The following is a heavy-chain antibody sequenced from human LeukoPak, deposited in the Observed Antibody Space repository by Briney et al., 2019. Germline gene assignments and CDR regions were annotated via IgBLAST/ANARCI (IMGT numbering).Heavy chain of an antibody. V-gene: IGHV3-23*01. CDR3: SKWGDYDVLTGYYDSDF. CDR1: GFTFSNYA. Sequence: GASLRLSCAASGFTFSNYAMSWVRQAPGKGLEWVSAIVGSGGITYYADSVKGRFTNSRDNSKNTLFLQMNSLRVEDTALYYCSKWGDYDVLTGYYDSDFWGQGTLVTVSS. D-gene: IGHD3-9*01. CDR2: IVGSGGIT. J-gene: IGHJ4*02.